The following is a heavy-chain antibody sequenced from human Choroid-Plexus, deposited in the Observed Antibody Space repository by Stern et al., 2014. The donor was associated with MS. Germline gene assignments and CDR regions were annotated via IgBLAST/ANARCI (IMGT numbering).Heavy chain of an antibody. Sequence: QVQLVQSGGGVVQPGRPLRLSCVASGFTLGSCAMHWVRQAPGKGLEWAADVSYDGSNKYYADSVKGRFTISRDNSQNTLYMQMSSLRPEDTAVYYCAKDRQYLTYFFDHWGQGSLVTVSS. J-gene: IGHJ5*02. CDR1: GFTLGSCA. V-gene: IGHV3-30*18. CDR3: AKDRQYLTYFFDH. D-gene: IGHD2/OR15-2a*01. CDR2: VSYDGSNK.